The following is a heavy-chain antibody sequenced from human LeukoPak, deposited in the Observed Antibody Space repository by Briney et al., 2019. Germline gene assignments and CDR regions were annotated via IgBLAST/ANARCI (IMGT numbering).Heavy chain of an antibody. CDR3: AAMTSVTTGDY. D-gene: IGHD4-11*01. CDR2: MPYDGSDK. CDR1: GFPFSSYG. J-gene: IGHJ4*02. Sequence: GGSLRLSCAASGFPFSSYGMHWVRQAPGKGREGVAFMPYDGSDKFYADSVKGRFTISRDNSKKPLYLQMNSLRAEDTAVYYCAAMTSVTTGDYWGQGTLVTVSS. V-gene: IGHV3-30*02.